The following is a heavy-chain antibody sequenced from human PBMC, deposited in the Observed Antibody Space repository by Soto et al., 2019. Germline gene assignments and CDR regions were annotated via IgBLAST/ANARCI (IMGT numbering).Heavy chain of an antibody. CDR3: ARGRTYYYGSGSYYYYYYGMDV. V-gene: IGHV4-34*01. Sequence: SETMSHTCAVYDGSISGYYWSWIRQPPGKGLEWIGEINHSGSTNYNPSLKSRVTISVDTSKNQFSLKLSSVTAADTAVYYCARGRTYYYGSGSYYYYYYGMDVWGQGTTVTVSS. CDR2: INHSGST. CDR1: DGSISGYY. J-gene: IGHJ6*02. D-gene: IGHD3-10*01.